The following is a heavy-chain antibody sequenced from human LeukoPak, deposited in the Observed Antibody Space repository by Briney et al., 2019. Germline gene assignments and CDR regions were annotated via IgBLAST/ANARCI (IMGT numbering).Heavy chain of an antibody. D-gene: IGHD1-26*01. J-gene: IGHJ4*02. CDR2: ISGSGGST. Sequence: GGSLRLSCAASGFTFSSYAMSWVRQAPGKGLEWVSAISGSGGSTYYADSVKGRFTISRDNSKNALYLQMNSLRAEDTAVYYCAKDQISGSHGNWGQGTLVTVSS. CDR1: GFTFSSYA. V-gene: IGHV3-23*01. CDR3: AKDQISGSHGN.